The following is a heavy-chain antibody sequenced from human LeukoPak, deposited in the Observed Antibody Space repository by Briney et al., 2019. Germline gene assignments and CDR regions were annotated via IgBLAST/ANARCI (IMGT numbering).Heavy chain of an antibody. J-gene: IGHJ4*02. D-gene: IGHD1-26*01. CDR2: ISGSGGST. CDR1: GFTFSSYA. Sequence: PGGSLRLSCAASGFTFSSYAMSWVRQAPGKGLEWVSAISGSGGSTYYADSVKGRFTISRDNSKNTLYLQMNSLRAEDTAVYYCAKDQKLGGGSYWNYFDYWGQGTLVTVSS. V-gene: IGHV3-23*01. CDR3: AKDQKLGGGSYWNYFDY.